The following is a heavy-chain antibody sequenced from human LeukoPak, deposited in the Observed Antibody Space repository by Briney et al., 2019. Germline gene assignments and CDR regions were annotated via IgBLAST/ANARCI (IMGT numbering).Heavy chain of an antibody. CDR3: ASEYYYDSSGLDY. J-gene: IGHJ4*02. CDR2: IITIFGTA. V-gene: IGHV1-69*13. Sequence: SVKVSCKASGGTFSSYAISWVRQAPGQGLEWMGGIITIFGTAKYAQRFQGRVTITADESTSTAYMELSRLRSDDTAVYYCASEYYYDSSGLDYWGQGTLVTVSS. CDR1: GGTFSSYA. D-gene: IGHD3-22*01.